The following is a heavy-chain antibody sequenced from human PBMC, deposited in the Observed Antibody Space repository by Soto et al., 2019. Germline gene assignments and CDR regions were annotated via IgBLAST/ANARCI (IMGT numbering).Heavy chain of an antibody. D-gene: IGHD3-22*01. V-gene: IGHV3-15*07. Sequence: GGSLRLSCAASGFTCSNAWMNWVRQAPGKGLEWVGRIKSKTDGGTTDYAAPVKGRFTISRDDSKNTLYLQMNSLKTEDTAVYYCTTDESDKYYDSSGYSDAFDIWGQGTMVTVSS. CDR3: TTDESDKYYDSSGYSDAFDI. CDR1: GFTCSNAW. J-gene: IGHJ3*02. CDR2: IKSKTDGGTT.